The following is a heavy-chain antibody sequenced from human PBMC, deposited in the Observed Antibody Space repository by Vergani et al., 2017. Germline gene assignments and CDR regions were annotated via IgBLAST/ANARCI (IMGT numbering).Heavy chain of an antibody. CDR3: ARDASAYYFYIDV. Sequence: QVHLEESGGGVVQPWSSLRLSCTASGSTFSNFGMHWVRQAPGKGLEWVASIWKDGNNKYYGESVKGRFSISRDNSQNTLHLQMNSLRAEDTAVYYCARDASAYYFYIDVWCKGTTVTVSS. V-gene: IGHV3-33*01. CDR2: IWKDGNNK. J-gene: IGHJ6*03. CDR1: GSTFSNFG.